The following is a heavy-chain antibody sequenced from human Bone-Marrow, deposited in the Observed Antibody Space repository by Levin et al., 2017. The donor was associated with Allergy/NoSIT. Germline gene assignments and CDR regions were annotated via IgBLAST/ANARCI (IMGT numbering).Heavy chain of an antibody. CDR3: ARAPVYMNGWSGGFAC. D-gene: IGHD3-3*01. V-gene: IGHV4-61*03. J-gene: IGHJ4*02. CDR1: GVSVGSGTYN. CDR2: IFYRGIT. Sequence: SETLSLTCTVSGVSVGSGTYNWNWIRQPPGKTLEWIGHIFYRGITNYNPSLAGRVIISSDTSKNHFSLKLNSVTAADTAVYFCARAPVYMNGWSGGFACWGQGILVTVSS.